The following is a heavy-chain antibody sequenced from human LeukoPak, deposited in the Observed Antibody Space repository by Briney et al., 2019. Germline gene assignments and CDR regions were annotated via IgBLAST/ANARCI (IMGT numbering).Heavy chain of an antibody. Sequence: GGSLRLSCAASGFTFSSYSMNWVRQAPGKGLEWVSYISSSGSTIYYADSVKGRFTISRDNAKNSLYLQMNSLRAEDTAVYYCARVPPGYYDSSGYYYDYWGQGTLVTVSS. CDR1: GFTFSSYS. V-gene: IGHV3-48*04. CDR2: ISSSGSTI. D-gene: IGHD3-22*01. J-gene: IGHJ4*02. CDR3: ARVPPGYYDSSGYYYDY.